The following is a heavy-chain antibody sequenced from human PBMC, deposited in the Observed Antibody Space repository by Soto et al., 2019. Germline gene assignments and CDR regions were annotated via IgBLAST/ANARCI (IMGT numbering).Heavy chain of an antibody. CDR2: IYHSGST. V-gene: IGHV4-30-2*01. J-gene: IGHJ6*02. CDR1: GGSISSGGYS. CDR3: ARARGDSSGYYRGRAYYYYGMDV. Sequence: SETLSLTCAVSGGSISSGGYSWSWIRQPPGKGLEGIVYIYHSGSTYYNPSLKSRVTISVDRSKNQFSLKLSSVTAADTAVYYCARARGDSSGYYRGRAYYYYGMDVWGQGTTVTVSS. D-gene: IGHD3-22*01.